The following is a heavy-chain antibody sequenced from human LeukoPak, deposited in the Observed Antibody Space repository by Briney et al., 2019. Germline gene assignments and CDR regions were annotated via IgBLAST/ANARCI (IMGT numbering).Heavy chain of an antibody. Sequence: PSETLSLTCTVSGGSISSGDYYWSWIRQPPGKGLEWIGRIYTSGSTNYNPSLKSRVTMSVDTCKNQFSLKLSSVTAADTAVYYCARTPEYSQDSGGYYRNDALDIWGQGTMVTVSS. D-gene: IGHD3-22*01. CDR2: IYTSGST. J-gene: IGHJ3*02. CDR3: ARTPEYSQDSGGYYRNDALDI. V-gene: IGHV4-61*02. CDR1: GGSISSGDYY.